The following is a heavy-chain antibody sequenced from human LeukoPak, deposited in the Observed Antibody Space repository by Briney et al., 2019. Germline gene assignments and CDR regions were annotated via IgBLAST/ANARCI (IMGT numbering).Heavy chain of an antibody. V-gene: IGHV3-9*01. CDR3: AKGVGPYDFWSDFDY. CDR1: GFTFNNFA. D-gene: IGHD3-3*01. J-gene: IGHJ4*02. Sequence: LRPSCVASGFTFNNFAMTWVRQAPGKGLQWVSGISWNSGSIGYADSVKGRFTISRDNAKNSLYLQMNSLRAEDTALYYCAKGVGPYDFWSDFDYWGQGTLVTVSS. CDR2: ISWNSGSI.